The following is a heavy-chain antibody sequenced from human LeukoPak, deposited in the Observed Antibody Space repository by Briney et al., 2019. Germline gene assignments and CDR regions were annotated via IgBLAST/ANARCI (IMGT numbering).Heavy chain of an antibody. CDR1: GFTFDDYA. D-gene: IGHD2-15*01. J-gene: IGHJ4*02. CDR2: ISWDGGST. V-gene: IGHV3-43D*04. Sequence: GGPLRLSCAASGFTFDDYAMHWVRQAPGKGLEWVSLISWDGGSTYYADSVKGRFTISRDNSKNSLYLQMNSLRAEDTALYYCAKDIGPILSDEGYFDYWGQGTLVTVSS. CDR3: AKDIGPILSDEGYFDY.